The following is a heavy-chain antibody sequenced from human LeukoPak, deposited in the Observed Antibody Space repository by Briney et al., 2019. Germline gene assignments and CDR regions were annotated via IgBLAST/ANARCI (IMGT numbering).Heavy chain of an antibody. Sequence: PSQTLSLTCSDSGGAIGSDGYYWNWIRQHPGKGLEWIGYIYYSGSASYNPSLKSRVTISVDTSKNQFSLRLSSVTAADTAVYYCARDIAQGNYMDVWGKGTTVTVSS. J-gene: IGHJ6*03. CDR1: GGAIGSDGYY. D-gene: IGHD2-21*01. V-gene: IGHV4-31*03. CDR2: IYYSGSA. CDR3: ARDIAQGNYMDV.